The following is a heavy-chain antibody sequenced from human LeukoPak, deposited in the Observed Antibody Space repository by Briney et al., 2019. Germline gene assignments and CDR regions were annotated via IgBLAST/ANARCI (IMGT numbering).Heavy chain of an antibody. CDR2: IKQDRSEK. J-gene: IGHJ4*02. V-gene: IGHV3-7*01. Sequence: PGGSLRLSCAASGFTFTNYWMSWVRQAPGKGLELVANIKQDRSEKYYVDSVKGRFTISRDNAKNSLYLQMGSLRAEDMAVYYCARVGDVDTFDYWGQGTLVTVSS. CDR3: ARVGDVDTFDY. D-gene: IGHD5-18*01. CDR1: GFTFTNYW.